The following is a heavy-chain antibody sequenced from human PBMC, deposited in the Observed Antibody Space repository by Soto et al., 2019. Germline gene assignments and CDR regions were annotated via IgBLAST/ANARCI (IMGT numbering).Heavy chain of an antibody. V-gene: IGHV1-18*01. CDR1: GYTFTSYG. CDR2: ISAYNGNT. D-gene: IGHD6-13*01. Sequence: GASVKVSCKASGYTFTSYGISWVRQAPGQGLEWMGWISAYNGNTNYAQKLQGRVTMTTDTSTSTAYMELRSLRSDDTAVYYCARDRVLSIAAAGHNWFDPWGQGTLVTVSS. CDR3: ARDRVLSIAAAGHNWFDP. J-gene: IGHJ5*02.